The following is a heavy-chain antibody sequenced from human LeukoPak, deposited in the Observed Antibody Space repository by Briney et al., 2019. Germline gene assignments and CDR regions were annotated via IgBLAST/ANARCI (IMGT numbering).Heavy chain of an antibody. D-gene: IGHD6-19*01. CDR3: ARYSGYWSFDY. CDR2: IYYSGST. Sequence: PSETLSLTCTVSGGSISSYYWSWIRQPPGKGLEWIGYIYYSGSTNYNPSLKSRVTISVETSKNQYSLKLSSVTAADTAVYYCARYSGYWSFDYWGQGTLVTVSS. V-gene: IGHV4-59*01. J-gene: IGHJ4*02. CDR1: GGSISSYY.